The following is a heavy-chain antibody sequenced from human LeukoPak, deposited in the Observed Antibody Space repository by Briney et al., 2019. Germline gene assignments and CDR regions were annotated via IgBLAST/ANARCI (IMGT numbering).Heavy chain of an antibody. D-gene: IGHD3-22*01. CDR3: ATPGVHYDPSGYYPFQH. J-gene: IGHJ1*01. Sequence: ASVKVSCTASGYTFTRYDFNWVRQAPGQGGEWMGWMNPNSGNTGYAQKFQGRVTMTRDTATSTAYMELSSLSSEDTAVYYCATPGVHYDPSGYYPFQHWGQGTLVTVSS. V-gene: IGHV1-8*01. CDR1: GYTFTRYD. CDR2: MNPNSGNT.